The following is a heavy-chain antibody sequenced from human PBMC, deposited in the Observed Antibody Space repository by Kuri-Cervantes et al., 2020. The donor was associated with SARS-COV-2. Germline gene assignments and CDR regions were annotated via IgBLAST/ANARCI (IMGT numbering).Heavy chain of an antibody. D-gene: IGHD3-22*01. Sequence: SVKVSCKASGGTFGSYAISWVRQAPGQGLEWMGGIIPIFGTANYAQKFHGRVTITADESTSTAYMELSSLRSEDTAVYYCARGESPTTYYYDSNYYFDYWGQGTLVTVSS. CDR3: ARGESPTTYYYDSNYYFDY. V-gene: IGHV1-69*13. J-gene: IGHJ4*02. CDR2: IIPIFGTA. CDR1: GGTFGSYA.